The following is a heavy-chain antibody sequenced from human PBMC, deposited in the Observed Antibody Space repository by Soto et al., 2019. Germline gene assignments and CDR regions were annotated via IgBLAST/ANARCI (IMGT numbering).Heavy chain of an antibody. CDR2: LNPSDGST. V-gene: IGHV1-46*01. CDR3: ARAFSSSSEFDY. J-gene: IGHJ4*02. CDR1: GYTFXXXX. D-gene: IGHD6-6*01. Sequence: QVQLVQSGAEVKKPGASXXXSCETSGYTFXXXXXXXXXXXXXXXLEWMGVLNPSDGSTSYTQKFKGRVTMTRDMSTSTVYMELSSLTSEDTAVYYCARAFSSSSEFDYWGQGTLVTVSS.